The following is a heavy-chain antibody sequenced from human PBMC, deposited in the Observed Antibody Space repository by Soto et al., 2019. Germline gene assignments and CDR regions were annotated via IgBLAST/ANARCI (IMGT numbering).Heavy chain of an antibody. D-gene: IGHD3-3*01. V-gene: IGHV4-31*03. J-gene: IGHJ4*02. CDR2: IYYSGST. CDR3: ARVYYDFWSGYDY. Sequence: SETLSLTCTVSGASIISGGYYWSWIRQHPGKGLEWIGYIYYSGSTYYNPSLKSRVTISVDTSKNQFSLKLSSVTAADTAVYYCARVYYDFWSGYDYWGQGTLVTVSS. CDR1: GASIISGGYY.